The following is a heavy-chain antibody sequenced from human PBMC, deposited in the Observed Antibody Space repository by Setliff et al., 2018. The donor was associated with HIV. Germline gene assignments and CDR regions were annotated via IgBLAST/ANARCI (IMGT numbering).Heavy chain of an antibody. D-gene: IGHD3-22*01. CDR2: INHSGST. V-gene: IGHV4-34*01. CDR3: ASRVYYYDSNNFLREEGFDP. Sequence: PSETLSLTCAVYGGSFSGYYWSWIRQPPGKGLEWIGEINHSGSTYYNPSLKSRVTISVDTSKNQFSLKLSSVTAADAAVYYCASRVYYYDSNNFLREEGFDPWGQGTLVTVSS. CDR1: GGSFSGYY. J-gene: IGHJ5*02.